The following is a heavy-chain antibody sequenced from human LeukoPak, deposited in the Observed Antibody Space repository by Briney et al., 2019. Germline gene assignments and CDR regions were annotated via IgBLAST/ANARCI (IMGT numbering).Heavy chain of an antibody. CDR3: ARGGLSYSSSWYVAGSEAFDI. D-gene: IGHD6-13*01. CDR1: GYTFTGYY. J-gene: IGHJ3*02. Sequence: ASVKVSCKASGYTFTGYYMHWVRQATGQGLEWMGWMNPNSGNTGYAQKFQGRVTMTRNTSISTAYMELSSLRSEDTAVYYCARGGLSYSSSWYVAGSEAFDIWGQGTMVTVSS. V-gene: IGHV1-8*02. CDR2: MNPNSGNT.